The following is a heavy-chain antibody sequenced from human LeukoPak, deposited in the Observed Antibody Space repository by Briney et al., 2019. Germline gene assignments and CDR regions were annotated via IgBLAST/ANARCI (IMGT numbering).Heavy chain of an antibody. CDR2: IYHSGST. V-gene: IGHV4-30-2*01. D-gene: IGHD1-26*01. J-gene: IGHJ3*02. CDR3: ARDSSSGSYPEAFDI. CDR1: GGSISSGGYS. Sequence: PSETLSLTCAVSGGSISSGGYSWSWIRQPPGKGLEWIGYIYHSGSTYYNPSLKSRVTISVDRSKNQFSLKLSSVTAADTAVYYCARDSSSGSYPEAFDIWGQGTMVTVSS.